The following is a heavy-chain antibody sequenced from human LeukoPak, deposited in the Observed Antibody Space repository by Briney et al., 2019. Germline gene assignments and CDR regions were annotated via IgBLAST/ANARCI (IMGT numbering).Heavy chain of an antibody. J-gene: IGHJ4*02. CDR1: GFTFSSYS. CDR2: INQDANLI. D-gene: IGHD5-18*01. V-gene: IGHV3-7*01. Sequence: GGSLRLSCAASGFTFSSYSMNWVRQAPGKGLEWVANINQDANLIRYVDSVKGRFTISRDNAKNSLYLQMNSLRVEDTAVYYCAKSEGYIPSYWGQGTLVTVSS. CDR3: AKSEGYIPSY.